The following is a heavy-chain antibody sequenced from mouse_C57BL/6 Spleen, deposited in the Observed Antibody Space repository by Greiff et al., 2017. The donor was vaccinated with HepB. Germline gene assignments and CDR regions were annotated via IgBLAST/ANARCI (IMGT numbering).Heavy chain of an antibody. CDR1: GFTFSSYG. Sequence: EVQLQESGGDLVKPGGSLKLSCAASGFTFSSYGMSWVRQTPDKRLEWVATISSGGSYTYYPDSVKGRFTISRDNAKNTLYLQMRSLKSEDTAMYYWASLDDRVLAYWGQGTLVTVSA. CDR2: ISSGGSYT. V-gene: IGHV5-6*01. CDR3: ASLDDRVLAY. D-gene: IGHD2-3*01. J-gene: IGHJ3*01.